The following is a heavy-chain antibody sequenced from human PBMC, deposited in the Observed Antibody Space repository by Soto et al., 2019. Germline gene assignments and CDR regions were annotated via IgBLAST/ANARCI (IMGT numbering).Heavy chain of an antibody. D-gene: IGHD6-19*01. J-gene: IGHJ4*02. V-gene: IGHV3-23*01. CDR2: ISGSGGST. CDR1: GFTFSSYG. CDR3: VKADSSGWSVAKVFIDY. Sequence: EVQLLESGGGLVQPGGSLRLSCAASGFTFSSYGMTWVRQAPGKGLEWVSAISGSGGSTYYADSVKGRFTISRDNSKNTLYLQMSSLRAEDTALYYCVKADSSGWSVAKVFIDYWGQGTLVTVSS.